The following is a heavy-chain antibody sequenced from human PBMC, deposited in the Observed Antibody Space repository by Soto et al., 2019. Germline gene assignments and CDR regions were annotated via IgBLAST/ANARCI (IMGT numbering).Heavy chain of an antibody. CDR1: GFTFSSYA. CDR3: AKALEGGDYYYHGMDV. D-gene: IGHD4-17*01. Sequence: PGGSLRLSCAASGFTFSSYAMSWVRQAPGKGLEWVSAISGSGGSTYYADSVKGRFTISRDNSKNTLYLQMNSLRAEDTAVYYCAKALEGGDYYYHGMDVWRQGTTVPVSS. CDR2: ISGSGGST. J-gene: IGHJ6*02. V-gene: IGHV3-23*01.